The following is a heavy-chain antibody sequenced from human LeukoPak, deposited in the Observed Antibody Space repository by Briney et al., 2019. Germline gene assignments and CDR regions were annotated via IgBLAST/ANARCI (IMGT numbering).Heavy chain of an antibody. V-gene: IGHV1-46*01. J-gene: IGHJ6*02. CDR1: GYTFTSYY. D-gene: IGHD2-21*01. Sequence: ASEKVSCKASGYTFTSYYMHWVRQAPGQGLEWMGIINPSGGSTSYAQKFQGRVTMTRDTSTSTVYMELSSLRSEDTAVYYCARSLNRNSVGGSYYYGMDVWGQGTTVTVSS. CDR2: INPSGGST. CDR3: ARSLNRNSVGGSYYYGMDV.